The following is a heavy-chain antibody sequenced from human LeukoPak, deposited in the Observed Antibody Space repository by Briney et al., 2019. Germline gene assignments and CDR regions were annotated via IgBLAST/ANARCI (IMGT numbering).Heavy chain of an antibody. Sequence: PGRSLRLSCAASGFTFSSYGMHWVRQAPGKGLEWVAVIWYDGSNENYADSVKGRFTISRDNSKNTLYLQMNSMRAEDTAVYYCAKVAEDIVVVVAATRPQDSDYFDYWGQGTLVTVSS. CDR3: AKVAEDIVVVVAATRPQDSDYFDY. J-gene: IGHJ4*02. D-gene: IGHD2-15*01. CDR1: GFTFSSYG. V-gene: IGHV3-33*06. CDR2: IWYDGSNE.